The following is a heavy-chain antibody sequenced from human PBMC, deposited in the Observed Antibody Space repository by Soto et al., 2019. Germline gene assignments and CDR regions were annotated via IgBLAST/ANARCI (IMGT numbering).Heavy chain of an antibody. V-gene: IGHV4-31*03. CDR3: ARDENYGYYYYGMDV. CDR1: GGSISSGGYY. Sequence: SETLSLTCTVSGGSISSGGYYWSWIRQHPGKGLEWIGYIYYSGSTYYNPSLKSRVTISVDTSKNQFSLKLSSVTAADTAVCYCARDENYGYYYYGMDVWGQGTTVTVSS. CDR2: IYYSGST. D-gene: IGHD4-17*01. J-gene: IGHJ6*02.